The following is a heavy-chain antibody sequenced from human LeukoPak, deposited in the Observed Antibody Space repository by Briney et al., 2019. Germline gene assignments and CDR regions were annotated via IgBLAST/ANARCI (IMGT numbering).Heavy chain of an antibody. CDR2: INPNSGGT. CDR3: ARDTALYRPDAFDI. CDR1: GYTFTDYY. V-gene: IGHV1-2*02. J-gene: IGHJ3*02. D-gene: IGHD2-2*02. Sequence: VASVKVSCKASGYTFTDYYMHWVRQAPGQGLEWMGWINPNSGGTNYAQKFQGRVTMTRDTSISTAYMELSRLRSDDTAVYYCARDTALYRPDAFDIWGQGTMVTVSS.